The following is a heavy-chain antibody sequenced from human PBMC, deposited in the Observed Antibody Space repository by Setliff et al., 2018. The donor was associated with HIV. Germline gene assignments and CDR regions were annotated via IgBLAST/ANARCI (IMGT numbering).Heavy chain of an antibody. J-gene: IGHJ3*02. Sequence: PVGSLRLSCAASGFSFSDFWVHWVRQVPGKGLAWVSRVYSAGTTTTYADSVKGRFTISRDNGKNTLYLQMNSLRAEDSAVYFCARVGLGGAFDIWGQGTKVTVSS. V-gene: IGHV3-74*01. CDR2: VYSAGTTT. D-gene: IGHD1-26*01. CDR1: GFSFSDFW. CDR3: ARVGLGGAFDI.